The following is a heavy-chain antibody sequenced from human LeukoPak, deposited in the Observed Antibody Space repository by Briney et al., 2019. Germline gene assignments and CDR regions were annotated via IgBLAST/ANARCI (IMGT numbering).Heavy chain of an antibody. J-gene: IGHJ4*02. V-gene: IGHV6-1*01. CDR1: GDSVSSNTVA. CDR2: TYYKSKWYT. CDR3: ARCVHKVAHFDS. D-gene: IGHD5-12*01. Sequence: SQTLSLTCAISGDSVSSNTVAWNWIRQSPSRGLEWLGRTYYKSKWYTDYAVSVKSRITINADTSKNQISLQLNSVTPEDTAVYYSARCVHKVAHFDSLGQGTLVTVSS.